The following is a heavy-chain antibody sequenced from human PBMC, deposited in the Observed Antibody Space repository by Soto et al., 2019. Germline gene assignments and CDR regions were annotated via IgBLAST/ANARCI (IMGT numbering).Heavy chain of an antibody. Sequence: REPLKISWKGSGYSFTRYWMGGVGQMPGKGLEWMGIIYPGDSDTRYSPSFQGQVTISADKSISTAYLQWSSLKASATAMYYCARRGAYYYYGMDVWGQGTTVTVSS. CDR3: ARRGAYYYYGMDV. J-gene: IGHJ6*02. CDR2: IYPGDSDT. V-gene: IGHV5-51*01. CDR1: GYSFTRYW.